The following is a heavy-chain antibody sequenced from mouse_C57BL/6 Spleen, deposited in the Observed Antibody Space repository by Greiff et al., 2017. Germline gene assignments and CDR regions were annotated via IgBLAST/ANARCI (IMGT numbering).Heavy chain of an antibody. Sequence: VQLMESGPELVKPGASVKISCKASGYAFSSSWMNWVKQRPGQGLEWIGRIYPGDGDTNYNGKFKGKATLTADKSSSTAYMQLSSLTSEDSAVYFCARMGYYYGSSYKDYAMDYWGQGTSVTVSS. V-gene: IGHV1-82*01. D-gene: IGHD1-1*01. CDR3: ARMGYYYGSSYKDYAMDY. CDR2: IYPGDGDT. J-gene: IGHJ4*01. CDR1: GYAFSSSW.